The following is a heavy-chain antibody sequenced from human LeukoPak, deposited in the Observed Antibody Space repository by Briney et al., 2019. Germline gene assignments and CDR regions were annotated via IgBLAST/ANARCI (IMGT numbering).Heavy chain of an antibody. V-gene: IGHV3-9*01. Sequence: PGRSLRLSCAASGFTFDDYAIHWVRQAPGKGLEWVSGISWNSGSIGYADSVKGRFTISRDNAKNSLYLQMNSLRAEDTALYYCAKGNYYDRTGFWDYWGQGTLVTVSS. CDR1: GFTFDDYA. J-gene: IGHJ4*02. D-gene: IGHD3-22*01. CDR3: AKGNYYDRTGFWDY. CDR2: ISWNSGSI.